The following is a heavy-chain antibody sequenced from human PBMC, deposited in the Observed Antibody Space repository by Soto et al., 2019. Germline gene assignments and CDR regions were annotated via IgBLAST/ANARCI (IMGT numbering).Heavy chain of an antibody. V-gene: IGHV1-18*04. D-gene: IGHD1-26*01. Sequence: ASVKFSCKASGYTFTSYGISWVRQAPGQGLEWMGWISAYNGNTNYAQKLQGRVTMTTDTSTSTAYMELRSLRSDDTAVYYCARDQVYSGSYGGWFDPWGQGTLVTVSS. CDR1: GYTFTSYG. CDR3: ARDQVYSGSYGGWFDP. CDR2: ISAYNGNT. J-gene: IGHJ5*02.